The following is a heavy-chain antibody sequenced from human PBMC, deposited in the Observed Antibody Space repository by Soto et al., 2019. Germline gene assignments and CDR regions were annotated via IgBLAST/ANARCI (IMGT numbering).Heavy chain of an antibody. CDR2: IYYSGST. V-gene: IGHV4-59*06. D-gene: IGHD3-10*01. J-gene: IGHJ5*02. CDR3: ARSVTP. Sequence: SVTLSLTCTVSGVSISSYYWIWIRQHPGKGLEWIGYIYYSGSTYYNPSLKSRVTISVDTSKNQFSLKLSSVTAADTAVYYCARSVTPWGQGTLVTVSS. CDR1: GVSISSYY.